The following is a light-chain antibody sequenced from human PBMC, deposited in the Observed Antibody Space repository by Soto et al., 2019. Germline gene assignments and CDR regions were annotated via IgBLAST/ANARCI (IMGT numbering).Light chain of an antibody. J-gene: IGKJ3*01. CDR2: DAS. Sequence: DIQMTQSPSSLSASVGDRVTITCQASQDISNYLNWYQQKPGKAPKLLIYDASNLETGVPSRFSGSGYGTDFTFTISSMEPEDIATDYCQQYDNLPPFTFGPGTKVDIK. CDR3: QQYDNLPPFT. CDR1: QDISNY. V-gene: IGKV1-33*01.